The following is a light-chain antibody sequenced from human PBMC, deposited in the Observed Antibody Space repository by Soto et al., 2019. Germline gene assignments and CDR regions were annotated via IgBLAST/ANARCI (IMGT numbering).Light chain of an antibody. J-gene: IGKJ2*01. CDR1: QSISSSY. CDR2: GAS. Sequence: EIVLAQSPGTLSLAPGERATRSCRASQSISSSYLAWYQQKPGQAPRLLIYGASRRATGIPDRFSGRESGTNFTLTITTLEPEDSAVYFCQQYASSPYTFGQGTKVDIK. V-gene: IGKV3-20*01. CDR3: QQYASSPYT.